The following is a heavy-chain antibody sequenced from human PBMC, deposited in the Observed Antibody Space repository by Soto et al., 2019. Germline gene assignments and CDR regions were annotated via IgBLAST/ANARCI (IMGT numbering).Heavy chain of an antibody. D-gene: IGHD2-2*01. J-gene: IGHJ6*02. CDR1: GGTFVTFL. Sequence: ASVRVSCKPSGGTFVTFLFRWVRPALDQGLDGVGGNCPSFGRANCAQKFHHGAPISANTSTSTAYMGLSSLRSEDTAVYYCATAATDCSSTRCTPPYYYHAMDVWGQGTTVTVSS. V-gene: IGHV1-69*06. CDR2: NCPSFGRA. CDR3: ATAATDCSSTRCTPPYYYHAMDV.